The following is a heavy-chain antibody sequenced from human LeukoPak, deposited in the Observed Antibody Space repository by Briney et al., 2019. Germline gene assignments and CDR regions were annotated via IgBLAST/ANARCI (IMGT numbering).Heavy chain of an antibody. CDR3: AKDLERYFD. D-gene: IGHD3-9*01. J-gene: IGHJ4*02. V-gene: IGHV3-23*01. Sequence: PGGSLRLSCAASGFTFDDYGMSWVRQAPGKGLEWVSAISGSGGSTYYADSVKGRFTISRDNSKNTLYLQMNSLRAEDTAVYYCAKDLERYFDSAQGTLVTVSS. CDR1: GFTFDDYG. CDR2: ISGSGGST.